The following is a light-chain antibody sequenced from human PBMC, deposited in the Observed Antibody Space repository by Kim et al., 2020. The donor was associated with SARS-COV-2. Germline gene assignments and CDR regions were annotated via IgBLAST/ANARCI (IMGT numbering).Light chain of an antibody. V-gene: IGLV1-51*01. CDR2: DDN. J-gene: IGLJ3*02. CDR3: GTWDNSLSAHWV. CDR1: SSNIGNNY. Sequence: QSVLTQPPSVSAAPGQKVTISCSGRSSNIGNNYVSWYQQLPGTAPKLLIYDDNKRPSGIPDRFSGSKSGTSATLGITGLQTGDEADYYCGTWDNSLSAHWVFCGGTKLTVL.